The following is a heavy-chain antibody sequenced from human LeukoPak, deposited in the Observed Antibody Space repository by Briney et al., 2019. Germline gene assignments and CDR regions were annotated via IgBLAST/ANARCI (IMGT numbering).Heavy chain of an antibody. CDR2: FDPEDGET. J-gene: IGHJ6*04. CDR3: TAAGPGYGYYGMDV. V-gene: IGHV1-24*01. CDR1: GYTLTELS. D-gene: IGHD5-12*01. Sequence: GASVKVSCKVSGYTLTELSMHWVRQAPGKGLEWMGGFDPEDGETIYAQKFQGRVTMTEDTSTDTAYMELSSLRSEDTAVYYCTAAGPGYGYYGMDVWGKGTTVTVSS.